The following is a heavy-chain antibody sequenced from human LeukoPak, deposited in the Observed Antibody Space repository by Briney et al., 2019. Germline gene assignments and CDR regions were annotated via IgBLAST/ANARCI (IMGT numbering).Heavy chain of an antibody. CDR2: INPSGGST. V-gene: IGHV1-46*01. J-gene: IGHJ4*02. CDR1: GYTFTSYY. Sequence: ASVKFSCKASGYTFTSYYMHWVRQAPGQGLEWMGIINPSGGSTSYAQKFQGRVTMTRDTSTSTVYMGLSSLRSEDTAVYYCARDPPAGTDNSNFDYWGQGTLVTVSS. CDR3: ARDPPAGTDNSNFDY. D-gene: IGHD6-13*01.